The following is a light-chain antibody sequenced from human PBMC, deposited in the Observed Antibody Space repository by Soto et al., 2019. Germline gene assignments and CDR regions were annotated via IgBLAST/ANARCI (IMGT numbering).Light chain of an antibody. V-gene: IGKV1-39*01. CDR2: AAS. CDR3: QQSYSTPPT. Sequence: DIQMTQSPSSLSASVGDRVTITCRASQSISSYLNWYQQKPGKAPKLLIYAASSLQSGVPSRFSGSGSGTDFPLTISSLQPEDFETYYCQQSYSTPPTFGQGTTVDIK. CDR1: QSISSY. J-gene: IGKJ1*01.